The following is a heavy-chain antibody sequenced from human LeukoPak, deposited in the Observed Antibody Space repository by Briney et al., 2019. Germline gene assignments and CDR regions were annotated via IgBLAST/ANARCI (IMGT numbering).Heavy chain of an antibody. CDR1: GGSISSGGYY. Sequence: SETLSLTCTVSGGSISSGGYYWSWIRQPPGKGLEWIGYIYHSGSTYYNPSLKSRVTISVDRSKNQFSLKLSSVTAADTAVYYCAREVPMTTVTAFDYWGQGTLVTVSS. V-gene: IGHV4-30-2*01. CDR3: AREVPMTTVTAFDY. CDR2: IYHSGST. J-gene: IGHJ4*02. D-gene: IGHD4-17*01.